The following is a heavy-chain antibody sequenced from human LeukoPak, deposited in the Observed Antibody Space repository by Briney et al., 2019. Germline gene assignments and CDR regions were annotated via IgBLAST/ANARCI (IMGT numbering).Heavy chain of an antibody. V-gene: IGHV4-4*02. CDR3: ARASLRYYYGMDV. J-gene: IGHJ6*04. CDR1: GGSISSSNW. CDR2: IYHSGST. Sequence: PSGTLSLTCAVSGGSISSSNWWSWVRQPPGEGLEWIREIYHSGSTNYNPSLKSRVTISVDKSKTQFSLRLSSVTAADTAVYYCARASLRYYYGMDVWGKGTTVTVSS.